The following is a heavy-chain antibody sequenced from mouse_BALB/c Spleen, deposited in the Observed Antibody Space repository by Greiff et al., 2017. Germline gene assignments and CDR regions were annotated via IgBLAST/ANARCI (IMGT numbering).Heavy chain of an antibody. Sequence: EVKLMESGGGLVQPGGSRKLSCAASGFTFSSFGMHWVRQAPEKGLEWVAYISSGSSTIYYADTVKGRFTISRDNPKNTLFLQMTSLRSEDTAMYYCARGGYYGSSPAWFAYWGQGTLVTVSA. CDR3: ARGGYYGSSPAWFAY. CDR1: GFTFSSFG. CDR2: ISSGSSTI. J-gene: IGHJ3*01. V-gene: IGHV5-17*02. D-gene: IGHD1-1*01.